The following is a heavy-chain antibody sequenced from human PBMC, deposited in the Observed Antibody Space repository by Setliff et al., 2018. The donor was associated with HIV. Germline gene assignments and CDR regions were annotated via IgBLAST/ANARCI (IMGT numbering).Heavy chain of an antibody. D-gene: IGHD3-22*01. CDR3: AREVGDSSGYYYRNYYFDS. V-gene: IGHV3-53*01. J-gene: IGHJ4*02. CDR1: GFTFSDYY. Sequence: GSLRLSCAASGFTFSDYYMSWIRQAPGKGLEWVSRINRGGSTYYADSVRGRFTISRDNSKNTLYLQMNSLGAEDTAVYYCAREVGDSSGYYYRNYYFDSWGQGTLVTVSS. CDR2: INRGGST.